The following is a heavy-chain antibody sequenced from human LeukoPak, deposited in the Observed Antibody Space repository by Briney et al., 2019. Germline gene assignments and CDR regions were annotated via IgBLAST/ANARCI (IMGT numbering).Heavy chain of an antibody. CDR2: IYHSGST. J-gene: IGHJ4*02. D-gene: IGHD5-18*01. CDR1: GYSISSGYY. V-gene: IGHV4-38-2*02. CDR3: ARGYPLPDY. Sequence: SETLSLTCTVSGYSISSGYYWGWIRQPPGKGLEWIGSIYHSGSTYYNPSLKSRVTISVDTSKNQFSLKLSSVTAADTAVYYCARGYPLPDYWGQGTLVTVSS.